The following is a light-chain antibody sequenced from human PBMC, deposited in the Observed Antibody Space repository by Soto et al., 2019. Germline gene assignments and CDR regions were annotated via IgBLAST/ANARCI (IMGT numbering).Light chain of an antibody. Sequence: QSVLTQPPSVSGAPGQRVTISCTGTSSNLGAGFDVHWYQQIPGTAPKLLIFGNTNRPSGVPDRFSGARSGASASLAISEPQADDAAIYYCQSYDNSLNTVLFGGGTKLTVL. V-gene: IGLV1-40*01. CDR2: GNT. CDR1: SSNLGAGFD. J-gene: IGLJ2*01. CDR3: QSYDNSLNTVL.